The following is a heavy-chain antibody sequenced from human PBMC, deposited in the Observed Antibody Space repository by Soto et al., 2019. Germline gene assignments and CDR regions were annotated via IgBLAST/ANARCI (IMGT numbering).Heavy chain of an antibody. V-gene: IGHV3-9*01. J-gene: IGHJ4*02. Sequence: EVQLVESGGGLVQPGRSLRLSCAASGFTFDDYAMHWVRQAPGKGLEWVSGISWNSGSIGYADSVKGRFTISRDNAKNSLYLQMNSLRAEDTALYYCAKDRSIRGIAAAPTSFDYWGQGTLVTVSS. CDR3: AKDRSIRGIAAAPTSFDY. CDR2: ISWNSGSI. CDR1: GFTFDDYA. D-gene: IGHD6-13*01.